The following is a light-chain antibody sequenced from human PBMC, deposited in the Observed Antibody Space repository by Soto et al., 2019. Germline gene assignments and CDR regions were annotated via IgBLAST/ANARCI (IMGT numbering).Light chain of an antibody. CDR3: CSYASSSTWV. CDR1: SSDVGSYNL. J-gene: IGLJ3*02. V-gene: IGLV2-23*01. CDR2: EGS. Sequence: QSVLTQPASVSGSPGQSITISCTGTSSDVGSYNLVSWYQHHPGKAPKLMICEGSKRPSGVSNRFSGSKSGNTASLTISGLQADDEADYYCCSYASSSTWVFGGGTKLTVL.